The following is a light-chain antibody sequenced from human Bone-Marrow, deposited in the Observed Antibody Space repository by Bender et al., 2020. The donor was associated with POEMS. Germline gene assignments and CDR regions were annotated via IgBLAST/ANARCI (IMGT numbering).Light chain of an antibody. CDR3: QVWDSDTDHQV. CDR1: NIGSKT. Sequence: SYVLTQPPSVSVAPGKTARITCGGNNIGSKTVHWYQQKPGQAPVVVVYDDSDRPSGIPERFSGSNSGNTATLTINRVEAGDEADYYCQVWDSDTDHQVFGTGTKVTVL. V-gene: IGLV3-21*03. CDR2: DDS. J-gene: IGLJ1*01.